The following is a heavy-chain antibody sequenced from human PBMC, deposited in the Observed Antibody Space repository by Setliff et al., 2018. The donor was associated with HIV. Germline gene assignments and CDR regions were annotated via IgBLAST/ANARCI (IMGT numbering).Heavy chain of an antibody. CDR1: GDSISSGSHY. CDR2: IYTGGNA. CDR3: ARRPYYFDY. J-gene: IGHJ4*02. Sequence: TSETLSLTCTVSGDSISSGSHYWSWIRQPAGKGLEWIGHIYTGGNANYNPSLQSRVTISVDTSKNQFSLMLGSMTAADTAVYYCARRPYYFDYWGQGTLVTVSS. V-gene: IGHV4-61*09.